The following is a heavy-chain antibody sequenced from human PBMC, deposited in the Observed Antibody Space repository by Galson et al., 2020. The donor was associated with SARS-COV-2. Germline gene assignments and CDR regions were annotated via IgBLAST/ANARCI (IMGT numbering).Heavy chain of an antibody. J-gene: IGHJ6*02. CDR1: GFTFSSYG. CDR2: ISYDGSNK. Sequence: TGGSLRLSCAASGFTFSSYGMHWVRQAPGKGLEWVAVISYDGSNKYYADSVKGRFTISRDNSKNTLYLQMNSLRAEDTAVYYCAKDGPQYSSRWYGPYYYYGMDVWGQGTTVTVSS. D-gene: IGHD6-13*01. CDR3: AKDGPQYSSRWYGPYYYYGMDV. V-gene: IGHV3-30*18.